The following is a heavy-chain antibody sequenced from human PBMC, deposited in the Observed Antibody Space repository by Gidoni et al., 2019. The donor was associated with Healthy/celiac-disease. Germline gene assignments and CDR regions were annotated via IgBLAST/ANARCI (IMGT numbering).Heavy chain of an antibody. J-gene: IGHJ4*02. Sequence: EVQLLESGGGLVQPGGSLRPPCSASGFPFSSYAMSWVRQAPGKGLEYVSNISGSGGSTYYADSVQGRFTISRDNTKNTLYLQRNSVRAEDTGVYYCAKDGYGGNFWDFDYWSQGTLVTVSS. CDR1: GFPFSSYA. CDR3: AKDGYGGNFWDFDY. D-gene: IGHD4-17*01. CDR2: ISGSGGST. V-gene: IGHV3-23*01.